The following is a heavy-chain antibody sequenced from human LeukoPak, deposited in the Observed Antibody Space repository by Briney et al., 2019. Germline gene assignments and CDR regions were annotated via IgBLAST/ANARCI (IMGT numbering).Heavy chain of an antibody. Sequence: GASVKVSCKASGYTFTSYGISWVRQAPGQGLEWMGWISAYNGNTNYAQKLQGRVTMTTDTSTSTAYMELRSLRSDDTAVYYCAKDVLLWFGEPHYYYYGMDVWGQGITVTVSS. CDR3: AKDVLLWFGEPHYYYYGMDV. CDR1: GYTFTSYG. V-gene: IGHV1-18*01. J-gene: IGHJ6*02. CDR2: ISAYNGNT. D-gene: IGHD3-10*01.